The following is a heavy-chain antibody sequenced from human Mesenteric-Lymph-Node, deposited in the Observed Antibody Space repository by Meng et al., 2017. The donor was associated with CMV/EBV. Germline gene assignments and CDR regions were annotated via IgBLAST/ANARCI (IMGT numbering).Heavy chain of an antibody. Sequence: GSLRLSCTVSGGSISSYYWSWIRQPPGKGLEWIGYIYDSGSTNYNPSLKSRVTISVDTSKNQFSLKLSSVTAADTAVYYCARGLYNWNYDYWGQGTLVTVSS. CDR3: ARGLYNWNYDY. V-gene: IGHV4-59*01. CDR1: GGSISSYY. J-gene: IGHJ4*02. D-gene: IGHD1-7*01. CDR2: IYDSGST.